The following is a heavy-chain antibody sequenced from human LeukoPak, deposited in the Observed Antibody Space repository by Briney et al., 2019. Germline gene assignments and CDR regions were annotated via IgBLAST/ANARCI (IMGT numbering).Heavy chain of an antibody. CDR2: IRYDGSNK. CDR3: AKGHLNYGELPYDAFDI. V-gene: IGHV3-30*02. J-gene: IGHJ3*02. Sequence: QAGGSLRLSCAASGFTFSSYGMHWVRQAPGKGLEWVAFIRYDGSNKYYADSMKGRFTISRDNSKNTLYLQVNSLRAEDTAVYYCAKGHLNYGELPYDAFDIWGQGTMVTVSS. CDR1: GFTFSSYG. D-gene: IGHD4-17*01.